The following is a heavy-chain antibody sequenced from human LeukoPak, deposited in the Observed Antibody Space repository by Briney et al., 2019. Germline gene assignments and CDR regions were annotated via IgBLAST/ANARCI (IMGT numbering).Heavy chain of an antibody. D-gene: IGHD3-22*01. V-gene: IGHV1-69*04. CDR2: IIPTLGIA. J-gene: IGHJ4*02. CDR3: ARDPGYYYDSSGYPFDY. Sequence: SVTLSCKASGGTFSSYAISWVRQAPGQGLEWMGRIIPTLGIANYAQKVQGRVTITADKSTSTAYMELSSLRSEDTAVYYCARDPGYYYDSSGYPFDYWGQGTLVTVSS. CDR1: GGTFSSYA.